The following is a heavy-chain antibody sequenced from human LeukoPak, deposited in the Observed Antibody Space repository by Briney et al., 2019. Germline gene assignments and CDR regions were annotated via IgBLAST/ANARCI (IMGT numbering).Heavy chain of an antibody. CDR1: GFTFDSYT. D-gene: IGHD1-1*01. Sequence: PGTSLRLSCAASGFTFDSYTIHWVSQAPGRGLEWVALVSYGGSNKYYIDSVKGRFTISRDNSKNTLYLQMNSLRPEDTAVYYCACDRSGQGYHFDYWGQGTLVTVSS. CDR2: VSYGGSNK. CDR3: ACDRSGQGYHFDY. J-gene: IGHJ4*02. V-gene: IGHV3-30-3*01.